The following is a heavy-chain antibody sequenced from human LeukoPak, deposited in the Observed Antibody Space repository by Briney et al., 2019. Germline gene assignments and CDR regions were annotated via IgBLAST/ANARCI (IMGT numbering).Heavy chain of an antibody. Sequence: GGSLRLSCAASGFTFSGYTMDWVRQAPGKGLEWVASINHNGNVNYYVDSAKGRFTISRDNAKNSLYLQMSNLRAKDTAVYFCARGGGLDVWGQGATVTVSS. CDR3: ARGGGLDV. CDR2: INHNGNVN. CDR1: GFTFSGYT. J-gene: IGHJ6*02. D-gene: IGHD3-16*01. V-gene: IGHV3-7*03.